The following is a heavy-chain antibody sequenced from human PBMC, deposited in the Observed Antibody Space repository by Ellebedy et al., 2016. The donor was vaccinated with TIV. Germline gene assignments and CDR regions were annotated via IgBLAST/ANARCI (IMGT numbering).Heavy chain of an antibody. D-gene: IGHD6-13*01. CDR1: GFTFSDYY. Sequence: PGGSLRLSCVASGFTFSDYYMSWIRQAPGNVLEWASYISSSGGTTISYAEYVKGRFTVSRDDAQNSLYLQMNSLRVEDTAMYYCARVGVLEAAGTCDYWGQGTLVAVSS. J-gene: IGHJ4*02. CDR2: ISSSGGTTI. V-gene: IGHV3-11*01. CDR3: ARVGVLEAAGTCDY.